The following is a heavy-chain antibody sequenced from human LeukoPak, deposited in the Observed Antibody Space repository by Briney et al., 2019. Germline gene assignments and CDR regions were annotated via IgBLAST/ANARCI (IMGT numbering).Heavy chain of an antibody. D-gene: IGHD5-18*01. CDR1: GFTFSSYS. J-gene: IGHJ4*02. V-gene: IGHV3-7*01. CDR3: ARGYSFDY. Sequence: GGSLRLSCAASGFTFSSYSMNWVRQAPGKGLEWVANVKQDGSEKYYVDSVKGRFTISRDNAKNSVYLQMNSLRAEDTAVYYCARGYSFDYWGQGTLVTVSS. CDR2: VKQDGSEK.